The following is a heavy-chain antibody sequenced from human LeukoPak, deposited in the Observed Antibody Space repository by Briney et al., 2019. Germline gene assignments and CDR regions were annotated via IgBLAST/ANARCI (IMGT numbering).Heavy chain of an antibody. D-gene: IGHD6-19*01. J-gene: IGHJ4*02. CDR3: VRGSGSFDY. V-gene: IGHV3-21*01. CDR1: GFTFSSYS. Sequence: GGPLRLSCAASGFTFSSYSMNWVRQAPGKGLEGVSSISSSSRFIYYADSVKGRFTISRDNAKNSLYLQVNSLRAEDTAVYYCVRGSGSFDYWGQGALVTVSS. CDR2: ISSSSRFI.